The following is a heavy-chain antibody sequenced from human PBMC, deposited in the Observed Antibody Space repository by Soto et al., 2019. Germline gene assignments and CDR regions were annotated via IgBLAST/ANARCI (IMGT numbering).Heavy chain of an antibody. V-gene: IGHV4-59*01. CDR2: IYYSGST. J-gene: IGHJ6*02. D-gene: IGHD4-17*01. CDR3: ARDRDPTVAPRAPRRNPYYYYGMDV. CDR1: GGSISSYY. Sequence: PSETLSLTCTVSGGSISSYYCSWIRQPPGKGLEWIGYIYYSGSTNYNPSLKSRVTISVDTSKNKFSLNLSSVTAADTAVYFCARDRDPTVAPRAPRRNPYYYYGMDVWGQGTTVTVSS.